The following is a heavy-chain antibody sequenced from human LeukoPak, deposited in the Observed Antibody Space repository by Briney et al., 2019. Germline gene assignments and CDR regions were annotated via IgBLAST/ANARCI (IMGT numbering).Heavy chain of an antibody. Sequence: GGSLRLSCAASGFTFSSYGMHWVRQAPGKGLEWVSLISGDGGSTYYADSVKGRFTISRDNSKNSLYLQMNSLRTEDTALYYCAKDLRAGGNYWGQGTLVTVSS. CDR3: AKDLRAGGNY. CDR2: ISGDGGST. CDR1: GFTFSSYG. J-gene: IGHJ4*02. V-gene: IGHV3-43*02.